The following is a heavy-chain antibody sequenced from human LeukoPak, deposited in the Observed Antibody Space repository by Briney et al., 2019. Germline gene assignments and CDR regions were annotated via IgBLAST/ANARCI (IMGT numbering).Heavy chain of an antibody. Sequence: SETLSLTCAVSGGSLTNNHYWTWVRQPPGRGLEWIADIFHIGIANYNPSLKSRVTISMDKSKNQFSLTLSSVTAADTAVYYCAGGGEAWELLGYWGQGTLVTVSS. J-gene: IGHJ4*02. D-gene: IGHD3-10*02. CDR2: IFHIGIA. CDR3: AGGGEAWELLGY. CDR1: GGSLTNNHY. V-gene: IGHV4-4*02.